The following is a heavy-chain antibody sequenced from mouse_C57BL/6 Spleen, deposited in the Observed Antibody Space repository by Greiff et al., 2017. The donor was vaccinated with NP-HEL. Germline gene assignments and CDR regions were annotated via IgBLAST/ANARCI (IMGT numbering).Heavy chain of an antibody. CDR2: IDPENGDT. Sequence: EVKLVESGAELVRPGASVKLSCTASGFNIKDDYMHWVKQRPEQGLEWIGWIDPENGDTAYASKFQGKATITADTSSNTAYLQLSSLTSEDTAVYYCTTPFFGYWGQGTTLTVSS. V-gene: IGHV14-4*01. CDR1: GFNIKDDY. J-gene: IGHJ2*01. CDR3: TTPFFGY.